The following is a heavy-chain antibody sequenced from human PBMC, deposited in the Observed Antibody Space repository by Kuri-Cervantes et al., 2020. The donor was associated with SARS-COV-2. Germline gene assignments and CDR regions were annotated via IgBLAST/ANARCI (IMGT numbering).Heavy chain of an antibody. V-gene: IGHV4-38-2*01. Sequence: SETLSLTCAVSGYSISSGYYWGWIRQPPGKGLEWIGSIYRSGSTYYNPSLKSRVTISVDTSKNQFSLKLSSVTAADTAVYYCARHESSGWHFDYWGQGTLVTVSS. CDR3: ARHESSGWHFDY. D-gene: IGHD6-19*01. J-gene: IGHJ4*02. CDR1: GYSISSGYY. CDR2: IYRSGST.